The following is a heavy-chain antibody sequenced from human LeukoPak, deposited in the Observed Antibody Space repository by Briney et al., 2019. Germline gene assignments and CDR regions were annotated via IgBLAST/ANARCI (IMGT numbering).Heavy chain of an antibody. CDR1: AYSFTSYW. CDR2: IYPGDSDT. J-gene: IGHJ4*02. CDR3: ARRDSSGNYYFDY. V-gene: IGHV5-51*01. D-gene: IGHD3-22*01. Sequence: GESLKISCKGSAYSFTSYWIGWVRQMPGEGLEGMGIIYPGDSDTRYSPSFQGHVTISADKSISTASLQWSRLTDSDTDLYYCARRDSSGNYYFDYWGQGTLVAVSS.